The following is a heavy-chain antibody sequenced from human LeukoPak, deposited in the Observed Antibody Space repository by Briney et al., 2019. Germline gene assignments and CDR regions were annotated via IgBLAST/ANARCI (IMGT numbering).Heavy chain of an antibody. CDR1: GFTFSSYS. V-gene: IGHV3-21*01. CDR3: AKQIRGSTYNWSDA. J-gene: IGHJ5*02. D-gene: IGHD3-10*01. CDR2: ISSSSSYI. Sequence: GGSLRLSCAASGFTFSSYSMNWVRQAPGKGLEWVSSISSSSSYIYYADSVKGRFTISRDNAKNSLYLQMNSLRAEDTAVYYWAKQIRGSTYNWSDAWGQGPWSPSPQ.